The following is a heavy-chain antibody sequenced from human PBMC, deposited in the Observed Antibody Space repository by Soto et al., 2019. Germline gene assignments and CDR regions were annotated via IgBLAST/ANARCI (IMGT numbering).Heavy chain of an antibody. CDR1: GFTFSSYA. V-gene: IGHV3-23*02. J-gene: IGHJ4*02. CDR3: ARHGYGSGSFYPYYFDY. Sequence: PGGSLRLSCAASGFTFSSYAMTWVRQAAGKGLEWVSTIRARGDSTFYGDSVKGQVTISADKSISTAYLQWSSLKASDTAMYYCARHGYGSGSFYPYYFDYWGQGTLVTVSS. D-gene: IGHD3-10*01. CDR2: IRARGDST.